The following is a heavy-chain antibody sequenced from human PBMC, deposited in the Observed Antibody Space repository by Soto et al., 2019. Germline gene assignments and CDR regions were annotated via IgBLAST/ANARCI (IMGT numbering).Heavy chain of an antibody. J-gene: IGHJ4*02. CDR1: GGSFIGYY. D-gene: IGHD3-16*02. CDR2: INHSGST. V-gene: IGHV4-34*01. CDR3: ARGKLSDYVWGSYRYHFDY. Sequence: LETLSLTCAVYGGSFIGYYCIFIRQPPCKGLEWIGEINHSGSTNYNPSLKSRVTISVDTSENQFSLKLSSVTAADTAVYYCARGKLSDYVWGSYRYHFDYWGQGTVVTVSS.